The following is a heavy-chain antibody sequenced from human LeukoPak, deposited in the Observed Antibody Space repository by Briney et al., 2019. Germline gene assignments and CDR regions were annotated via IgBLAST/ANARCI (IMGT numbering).Heavy chain of an antibody. CDR3: ARGGGLDV. CDR1: GFTFSNYW. Sequence: GGSLRLSCAASGFTFSNYWMGWVRQAPGKGLEWVASINHNGNVNYYVDSVKGRFTISRDNAKNSLYLQMSNLRAEDTAVYFCARGGGLDVWGQGATVTVSS. CDR2: INHNGNVN. V-gene: IGHV3-7*03. D-gene: IGHD3-16*01. J-gene: IGHJ6*02.